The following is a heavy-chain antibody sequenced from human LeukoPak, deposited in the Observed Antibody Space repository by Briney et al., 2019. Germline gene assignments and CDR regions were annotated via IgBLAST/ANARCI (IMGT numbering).Heavy chain of an antibody. J-gene: IGHJ3*02. D-gene: IGHD2-15*01. CDR1: GGSFSGYY. CDR3: ARRSGGAFDI. Sequence: PSETLSLTCAVYGGSFSGYYWSWIRQPPGKGLEWIGEINHSGSTNYNPSLKSRVTISVDTSKNQFSLKLSSVTAADTAVYYCARRSGGAFDIWGQGTMVTVSP. V-gene: IGHV4-34*01. CDR2: INHSGST.